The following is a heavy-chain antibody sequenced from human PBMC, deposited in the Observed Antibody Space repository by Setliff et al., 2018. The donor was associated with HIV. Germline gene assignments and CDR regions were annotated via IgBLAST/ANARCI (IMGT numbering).Heavy chain of an antibody. V-gene: IGHV3-15*01. CDR1: GFTFSHAW. J-gene: IGHJ4*02. CDR3: TTEPDTSMADLIPDY. CDR2: IKSRTEDGTI. D-gene: IGHD5-18*01. Sequence: PGESLKISCAASGFTFSHAWMRWVRQAPGKGLEWVGRIKSRTEDGTIDYAAPVKGRFIISRDDSRNTLYLQMNSLKTEDTAVYYCTTEPDTSMADLIPDYWGQGTLVTAPQ.